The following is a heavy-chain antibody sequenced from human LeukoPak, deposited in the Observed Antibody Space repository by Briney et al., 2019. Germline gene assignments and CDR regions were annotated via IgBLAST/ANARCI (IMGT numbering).Heavy chain of an antibody. Sequence: SETLSLTCTVSGGSISSYYWSWIRQPPGRGLEWIGYIYISGSTNYNPSLKSRVTMSVDMSKKQFCLRLSSVTAADTAIYYCAGLPQYYYYMDVWGKGTTVTVSS. CDR1: GGSISSYY. V-gene: IGHV4-4*09. CDR2: IYISGST. J-gene: IGHJ6*03. CDR3: AGLPQYYYYMDV.